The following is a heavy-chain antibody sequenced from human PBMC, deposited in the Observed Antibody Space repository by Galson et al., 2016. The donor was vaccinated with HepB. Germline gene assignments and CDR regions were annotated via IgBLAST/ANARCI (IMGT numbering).Heavy chain of an antibody. V-gene: IGHV3-21*01. CDR2: ISSRGDFI. J-gene: IGHJ5*02. CDR3: ARDKSEQRLRSWFDP. Sequence: SLRLSCAASGFTFTTYSMNWVRQAPGKGLEWVSSISSRGDFIYYADSVKGRLTISRDNAKNSVHLQMNGLRAEDTAVYYCARDKSEQRLRSWFDPWGQGTLVTVSS. CDR1: GFTFTTYS. D-gene: IGHD1/OR15-1a*01.